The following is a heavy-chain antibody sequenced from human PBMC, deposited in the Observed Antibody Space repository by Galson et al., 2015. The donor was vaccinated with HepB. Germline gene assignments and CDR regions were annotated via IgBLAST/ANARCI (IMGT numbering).Heavy chain of an antibody. D-gene: IGHD6-19*01. CDR3: ARERTFAWLALAAAFDI. CDR2: TSTYNDNT. CDR1: GYVFTSYG. J-gene: IGHJ3*02. Sequence: SGKVSCKASGYVFTSYGITWVRQAPGQGLEWMGWTSTYNDNTNYAQKFQGTVTMTTDTSTNTAYMELRYLRSDDTAVYFCARERTFAWLALAAAFDIWGQGTMVTVSS. V-gene: IGHV1-18*01.